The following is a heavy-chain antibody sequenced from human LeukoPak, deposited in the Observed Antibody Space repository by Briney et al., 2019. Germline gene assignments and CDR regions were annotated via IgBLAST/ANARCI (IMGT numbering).Heavy chain of an antibody. J-gene: IGHJ5*02. V-gene: IGHV1-69*06. CDR1: GGTFSSYA. D-gene: IGHD3-10*01. Sequence: GSSVKVSCKASGGTFSSYAISWVRQAPGRGLEWMGGIIPIFGTANYAQKFQGRVTITADKSTSTAYMELSSLRSEDTAVYYCARDNMVRGVLSFDPWGQGTLVTVSS. CDR3: ARDNMVRGVLSFDP. CDR2: IIPIFGTA.